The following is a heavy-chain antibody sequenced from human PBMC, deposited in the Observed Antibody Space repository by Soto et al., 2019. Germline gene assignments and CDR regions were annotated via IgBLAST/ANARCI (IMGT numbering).Heavy chain of an antibody. V-gene: IGHV3-23*01. CDR1: GYTFTRHA. CDR3: AKVSSAWYAGFFDL. D-gene: IGHD2-8*01. Sequence: WGSLRLSCTASGYTFTRHAMTWVRQAPGKGLEWVSGLSDSGGSIYYADSVKGRFTISRDNSMSTLYLQMNTLRAEDTAVYYCAKVSSAWYAGFFDLWGQGTLVTVSS. CDR2: LSDSGGSI. J-gene: IGHJ4*02.